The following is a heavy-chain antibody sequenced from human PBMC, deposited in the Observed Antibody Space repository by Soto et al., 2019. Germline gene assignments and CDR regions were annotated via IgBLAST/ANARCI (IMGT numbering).Heavy chain of an antibody. CDR2: ISGSVGST. V-gene: IGHV3-23*01. J-gene: IGHJ6*02. D-gene: IGHD6-13*01. CDR1: GFTFSSYA. Sequence: GGSLRLSCAASGFTFSSYAMSWVRQAPGKGLEWVSAISGSVGSTYYADSVKGRFTISRDNSKNTLYLQMNSLRAEDTAVYYCAKGSGYSSSWYLYYYGMDVWGQGTRVTVSS. CDR3: AKGSGYSSSWYLYYYGMDV.